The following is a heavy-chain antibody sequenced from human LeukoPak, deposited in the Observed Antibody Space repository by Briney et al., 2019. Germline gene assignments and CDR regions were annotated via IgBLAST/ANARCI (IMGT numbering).Heavy chain of an antibody. Sequence: GGSLRLSCAASGFSFSNYEMNWVRQAPGKGLEWVSCISSSGSTIYYADSVKGRFTISRDNAKNSLYLQMNSLRAEDMALYYCATLAVAGDYFDYWGQGTLVTVSS. V-gene: IGHV3-48*03. D-gene: IGHD6-19*01. CDR1: GFSFSNYE. CDR2: ISSSGSTI. J-gene: IGHJ4*02. CDR3: ATLAVAGDYFDY.